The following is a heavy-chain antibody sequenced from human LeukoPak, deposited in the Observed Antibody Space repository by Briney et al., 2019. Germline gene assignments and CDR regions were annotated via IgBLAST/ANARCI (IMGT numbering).Heavy chain of an antibody. CDR1: GGSISNYY. V-gene: IGHV4-59*01. J-gene: IGHJ4*02. CDR3: ARAQRYYDSSGYYFLY. Sequence: SETLSLTCAVSGGSISNYYWSWIRRPPGKGLEWIGYIYYSGNTNYNPSLKSRVTISVDTSKNQFSLKLSSVTAADTAVYYCARAQRYYDSSGYYFLYWGQGTLVTVSS. D-gene: IGHD3-22*01. CDR2: IYYSGNT.